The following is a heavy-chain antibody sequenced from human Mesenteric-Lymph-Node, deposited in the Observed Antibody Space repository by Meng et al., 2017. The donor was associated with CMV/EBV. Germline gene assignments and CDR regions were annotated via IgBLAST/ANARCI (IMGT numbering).Heavy chain of an antibody. V-gene: IGHV1-69*04. J-gene: IGHJ4*02. CDR2: TIPVIGKP. Sequence: CKASGGTFNTYVINGVRQAPGQGLEWMGRTIPVIGKPNYAQKFQGRVTISADKSSSTTFMELGSLRPEDTAVYYCARGGPYGDYSDHWGQGTLVTVSS. CDR1: GGTFNTYV. CDR3: ARGGPYGDYSDH. D-gene: IGHD4/OR15-4a*01.